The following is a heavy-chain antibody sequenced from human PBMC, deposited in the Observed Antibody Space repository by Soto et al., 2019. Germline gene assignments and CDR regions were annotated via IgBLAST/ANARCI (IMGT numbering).Heavy chain of an antibody. J-gene: IGHJ4*02. CDR2: IWSDGTSK. D-gene: IGHD3-10*01. V-gene: IGHV3-33*01. CDR1: GFTFSSYG. CDR3: ARDPYSSGSYSID. Sequence: QVQLVESGGGVVQPGRSLRLSCAASGFTFSSYGMHWVRQAPGKGLDWVAVIWSDGTSKFYGDSVKGRFTISRDNSNNTLYLQMNSLKAEDTAVYYCARDPYSSGSYSIDWGQGTLVTVSS.